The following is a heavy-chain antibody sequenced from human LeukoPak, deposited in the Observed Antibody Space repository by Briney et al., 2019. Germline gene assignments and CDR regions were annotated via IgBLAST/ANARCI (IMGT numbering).Heavy chain of an antibody. V-gene: IGHV3-53*01. Sequence: GGSLRLSCTASEFTVSRNYMLWVRQAPGKGLEWVSLIFSNGDTHYADSVKGRFTISRDTSKNKAALPMNSLRGEEKAMYYCTRDQMNNWGQGTLLTVS. CDR1: EFTVSRNY. CDR2: IFSNGDT. D-gene: IGHD1/OR15-1a*01. J-gene: IGHJ4*02. CDR3: TRDQMNN.